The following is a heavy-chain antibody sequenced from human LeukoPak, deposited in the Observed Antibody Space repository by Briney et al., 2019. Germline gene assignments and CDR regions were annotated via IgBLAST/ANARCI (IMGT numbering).Heavy chain of an antibody. Sequence: GGSLRLSCAASGFTFSNYWMHWVRQAPGKGLVWVSRLNADGNSITYADSVRGRFTISKDNAKKSLYLEMNRLRAEDTAVYYCARDQRAKKYFYDSSGSSAYWGQGTQVTVSS. CDR2: LNADGNSI. V-gene: IGHV3-74*01. D-gene: IGHD3-22*01. CDR3: ARDQRAKKYFYDSSGSSAY. J-gene: IGHJ4*02. CDR1: GFTFSNYW.